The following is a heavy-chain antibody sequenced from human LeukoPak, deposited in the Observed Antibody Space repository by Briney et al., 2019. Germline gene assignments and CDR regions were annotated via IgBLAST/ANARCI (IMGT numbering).Heavy chain of an antibody. CDR1: GGSISSSSYY. CDR2: IYYSGST. Sequence: PSETLSLTCTVSGGSISSSSYYWGCIRQPPGKGLEWIGSIYYSGSTYYNPSLKRRVTISVDTSKNQFSLKLSSVTAADTAVYYCARAYCGGDCYNSRGWFDPWGQGTLVTVSS. J-gene: IGHJ5*02. V-gene: IGHV4-39*01. CDR3: ARAYCGGDCYNSRGWFDP. D-gene: IGHD2-21*02.